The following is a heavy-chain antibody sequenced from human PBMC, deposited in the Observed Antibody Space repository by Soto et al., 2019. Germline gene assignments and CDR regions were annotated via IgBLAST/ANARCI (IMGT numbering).Heavy chain of an antibody. CDR1: GFTFSSYG. CDR2: ISYDGSNK. D-gene: IGHD1-26*01. CDR3: AKDRAGLVWYFDY. Sequence: QVQLVESGGGVVQPGRSLRLSCAASGFTFSSYGMHWVRQAPGKGLEWVAVISYDGSNKYYADSVKGRFTISRDNSMNTLYLQMNRLRAEDTAMYYCAKDRAGLVWYFDYWGQGTLVTVSS. V-gene: IGHV3-30*18. J-gene: IGHJ4*02.